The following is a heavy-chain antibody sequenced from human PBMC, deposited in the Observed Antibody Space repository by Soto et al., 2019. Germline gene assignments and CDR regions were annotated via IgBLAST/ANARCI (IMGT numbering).Heavy chain of an antibody. Sequence: ASVKVSCKASGYTFTSYGISWVRQAPGQGLEWMGWISAYNGNTNYAQKLQGRVTMTTDTSTSTAYMELRSLRSDDTAVYYCARGRTTYYDFWSGYSYYYMDVWGKGTTVTVSS. CDR2: ISAYNGNT. CDR1: GYTFTSYG. V-gene: IGHV1-18*01. D-gene: IGHD3-3*01. J-gene: IGHJ6*03. CDR3: ARGRTTYYDFWSGYSYYYMDV.